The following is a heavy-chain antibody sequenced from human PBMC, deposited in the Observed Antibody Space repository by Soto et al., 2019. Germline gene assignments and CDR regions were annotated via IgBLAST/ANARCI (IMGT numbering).Heavy chain of an antibody. J-gene: IGHJ4*02. D-gene: IGHD2-15*01. CDR3: ARGRGLGCGGCYYY. Sequence: EVQLVESGGGLVQPGGSLRLSCAASGFTVSSNYMSWVRQAPGKGLEWVSVIYSGGSTYYADSVKGRFTISRHNSKKTLYLQMNSLRDEDTAVYYCARGRGLGCGGCYYYWGQGTLVTVSS. CDR1: GFTVSSNY. CDR2: IYSGGST. V-gene: IGHV3-53*04.